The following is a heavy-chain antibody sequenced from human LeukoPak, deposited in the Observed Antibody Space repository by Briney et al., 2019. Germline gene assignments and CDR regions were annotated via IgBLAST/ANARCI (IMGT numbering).Heavy chain of an antibody. CDR3: ARTPSLIAAAGTGFDY. CDR2: ISYDGSNK. Sequence: PGRSLRLSCAASGFTFSSYAMHWVRQALGKGLEWVAGISYDGSNKYYADSVKGRFTISRDNSKNTLYLQMNSLRAEDTAVYYCARTPSLIAAAGTGFDYWGQGTLVTVSS. CDR1: GFTFSSYA. D-gene: IGHD6-13*01. V-gene: IGHV3-30-3*01. J-gene: IGHJ4*02.